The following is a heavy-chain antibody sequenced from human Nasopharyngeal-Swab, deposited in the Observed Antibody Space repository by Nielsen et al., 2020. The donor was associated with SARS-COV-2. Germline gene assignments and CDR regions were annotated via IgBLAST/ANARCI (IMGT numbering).Heavy chain of an antibody. Sequence: SETLSLTCTVSGGSVSSVSYYWSWIRQPPGKGREWIGYIYYSGSTNYNPSLKSRVTISVDTSKNQFSLKLSSVTAADTAVYYCARDNYGSGSPSLDVWGQGTTVTVSS. J-gene: IGHJ6*02. CDR2: IYYSGST. CDR1: GGSVSSVSYY. V-gene: IGHV4-61*01. D-gene: IGHD3-10*01. CDR3: ARDNYGSGSPSLDV.